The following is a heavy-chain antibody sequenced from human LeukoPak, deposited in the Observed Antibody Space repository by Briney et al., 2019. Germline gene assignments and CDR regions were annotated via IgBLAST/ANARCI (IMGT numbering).Heavy chain of an antibody. CDR3: ARVSGWYGDNWFDP. D-gene: IGHD6-19*01. CDR1: GYTFTSYA. V-gene: IGHV1-3*01. CDR2: INAGNAKT. J-gene: IGHJ5*02. Sequence: ASVKVSCKASGYTFTSYAMNWVRQAPGQGLEWMGWINAGNAKTRYSQKFQGRVTITRDTSASTAYMELSSLRSEDTAVYYCARVSGWYGDNWFDPWGQGTLVTVSS.